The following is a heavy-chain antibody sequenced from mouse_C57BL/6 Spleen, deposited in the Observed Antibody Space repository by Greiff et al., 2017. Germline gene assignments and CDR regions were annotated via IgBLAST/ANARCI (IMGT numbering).Heavy chain of an antibody. CDR1: GFTFSDFY. J-gene: IGHJ1*03. CDR3: ARDARYGNYRYWYFDV. V-gene: IGHV7-1*01. CDR2: SRNKANDYTT. Sequence: DVKLVESGGGLVQSGRSLRLSCATSGFTFSDFYMEWVRQAPGKGLEWIAASRNKANDYTTEYSASVKGRFIVSRDTSQSILYLQMNALRAEDTAIYYCARDARYGNYRYWYFDVWGTGTTVTVSS. D-gene: IGHD2-1*01.